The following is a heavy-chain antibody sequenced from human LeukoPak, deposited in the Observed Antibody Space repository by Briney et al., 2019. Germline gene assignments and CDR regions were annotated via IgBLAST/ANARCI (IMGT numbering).Heavy chain of an antibody. CDR2: ISSSGSTI. D-gene: IGHD4-17*01. J-gene: IGHJ5*02. CDR3: ARDFNGDGNWFDP. V-gene: IGHV3-11*01. Sequence: PGGSLRLSCAASGFTFSDYYMSWIRQAPGKGLEWVSYISSSGSTIYYADSGKGRFTISGDNAKNSLYLQMNSLRAEDTAVYYCARDFNGDGNWFDPWGQGTLVTVSS. CDR1: GFTFSDYY.